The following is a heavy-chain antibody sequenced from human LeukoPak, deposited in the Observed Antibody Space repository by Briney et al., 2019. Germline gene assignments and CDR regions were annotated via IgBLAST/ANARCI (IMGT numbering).Heavy chain of an antibody. D-gene: IGHD6-6*01. CDR2: IYYGGST. CDR1: GGSISSGDYY. J-gene: IGHJ1*01. Sequence: PSETLSLTCTVSGGSISSGDYYWSWIRQPPGKGLEWIGYIYYGGSTYYNPSLKSRVTISVDTSKNQFSLKLSSVTAADTAVYYCARFGYSSSSWYFQHWGQGTLVTVSS. V-gene: IGHV4-30-4*01. CDR3: ARFGYSSSSWYFQH.